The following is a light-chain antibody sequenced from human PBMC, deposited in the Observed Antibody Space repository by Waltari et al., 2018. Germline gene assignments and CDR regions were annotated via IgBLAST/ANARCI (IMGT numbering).Light chain of an antibody. V-gene: IGKV3-15*01. Sequence: EIVLTQSPATLSLFPGERATLSCRASQSVTSNLAWYQQKPGQAPRLLIYEASSRATGTSARFRGSGSEADFTLTISSLQSEDSAVYYCQQYTRWPPITFGQGTRLEIK. CDR1: QSVTSN. CDR2: EAS. J-gene: IGKJ5*01. CDR3: QQYTRWPPIT.